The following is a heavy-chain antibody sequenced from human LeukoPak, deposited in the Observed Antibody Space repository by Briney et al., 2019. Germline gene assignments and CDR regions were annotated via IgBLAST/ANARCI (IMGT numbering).Heavy chain of an antibody. D-gene: IGHD3-10*01. V-gene: IGHV3-53*04. CDR2: IYSGGST. Sequence: GGPLRLSCAASGFTVSSNYMSWVRQAPGKGLEWVSVIYSGGSTYYTDSVKGRFTISRHNSKNTLYLQMNSLRAEDTAVYYCARDLGGWFGDEIYYYGMDVWGQGTTVTVSS. CDR1: GFTVSSNY. J-gene: IGHJ6*02. CDR3: ARDLGGWFGDEIYYYGMDV.